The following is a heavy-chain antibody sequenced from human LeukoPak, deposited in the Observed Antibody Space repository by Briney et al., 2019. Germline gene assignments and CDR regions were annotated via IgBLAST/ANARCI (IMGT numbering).Heavy chain of an antibody. D-gene: IGHD5-18*01. V-gene: IGHV1-18*01. J-gene: IGHJ3*02. Sequence: GASVKVSCKSSGYTFTSYGISWVRQAPGQGLEWMGWISAYNGNTNYAQKLQGRVTMTTDTSTSTAYMELRGLRSDDTAVYYCAGVPTALGAFDIWGQGTMVTVSS. CDR1: GYTFTSYG. CDR3: AGVPTALGAFDI. CDR2: ISAYNGNT.